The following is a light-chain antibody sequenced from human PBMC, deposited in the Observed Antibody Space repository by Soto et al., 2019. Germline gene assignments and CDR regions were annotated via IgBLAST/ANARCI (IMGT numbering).Light chain of an antibody. CDR2: EVS. CDR3: SLYASSGTNG. Sequence: QSVLTQPAPVSGSPGQSITISRSGTSSDVGGYNYVSLYQQPPGKAPKLMIYEVSNRPSGDSNRFSGPMSGHTATLTIPGPQAEGEADYCCSLYASSGTNGFGTGTKVTV. CDR1: SSDVGGYNY. V-gene: IGLV2-14*01. J-gene: IGLJ1*01.